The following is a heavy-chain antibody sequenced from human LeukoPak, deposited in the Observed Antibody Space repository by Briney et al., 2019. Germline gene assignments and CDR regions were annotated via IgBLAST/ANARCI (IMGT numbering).Heavy chain of an antibody. CDR2: ISGSGNGAST. D-gene: IGHD7-27*01. CDR3: AKTGGPWD. CDR1: GFVFSIYT. Sequence: GGSLRLSCSASGFVFSIYTMYWVRQAPGKGPEYVSTISGSGNGASTYYADSVKGRFTISRDDSKRLLYLQMNGLRGEDTAVYYCAKTGGPWDWGQGTLVPVSS. J-gene: IGHJ4*02. V-gene: IGHV3-64D*06.